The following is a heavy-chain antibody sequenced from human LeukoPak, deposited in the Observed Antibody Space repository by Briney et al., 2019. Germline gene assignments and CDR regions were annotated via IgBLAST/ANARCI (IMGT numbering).Heavy chain of an antibody. CDR1: GFTFSSYS. J-gene: IGHJ4*02. D-gene: IGHD6-19*01. V-gene: IGHV3-21*01. Sequence: KPGGSLRLSCAASGFTFSSYSMNRVRQAPGKGLEWVSSISSSSSYIYYADSVKGRFTISRDNAKNTLYLQMNSLRAEDTAVYYCARRVRSTGWYIFDFWGQGTLVTVSS. CDR2: ISSSSSYI. CDR3: ARRVRSTGWYIFDF.